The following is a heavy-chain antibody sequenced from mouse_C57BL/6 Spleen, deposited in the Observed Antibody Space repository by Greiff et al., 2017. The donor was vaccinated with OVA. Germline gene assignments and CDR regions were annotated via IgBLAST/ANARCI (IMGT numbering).Heavy chain of an antibody. D-gene: IGHD4-1*01. CDR3: ARNLEVTGVYYAMDY. CDR2: IWTGGGT. V-gene: IGHV2-9-1*01. Sequence: VKLMESGPGLVAPSQSLSITCTVSGFSLTSYAISWVRQPPGKGLEWLGVIWTGGGTNYNSALKSRLSISKDNSKSQVFLKMNSLQTDDTARYYCARNLEVTGVYYAMDYWGQGTSVTVSS. CDR1: GFSLTSYA. J-gene: IGHJ4*01.